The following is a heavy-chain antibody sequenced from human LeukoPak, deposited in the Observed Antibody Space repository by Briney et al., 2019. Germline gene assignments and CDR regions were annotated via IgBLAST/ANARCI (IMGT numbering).Heavy chain of an antibody. Sequence: PSETLSLTCTVSGGSISSYYWSWIRQPPGKGLEWIGYIYYSGSTNYNPSLKSRLTISVDTSKNQFSLKLSSVTAADTAVYYCASWGATHHYFDSWGRGTLVTVSS. CDR3: ASWGATHHYFDS. CDR1: GGSISSYY. D-gene: IGHD1-26*01. V-gene: IGHV4-59*08. J-gene: IGHJ4*02. CDR2: IYYSGST.